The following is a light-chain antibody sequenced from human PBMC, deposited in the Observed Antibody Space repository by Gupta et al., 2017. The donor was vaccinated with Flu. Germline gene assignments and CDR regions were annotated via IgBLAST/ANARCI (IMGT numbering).Light chain of an antibody. Sequence: EIVLTQSPGPLSLSQGERATLSCRASQSVSSSYLAWYQQKPGQAPRHLIYGASSRATGSPDRFSGSGAGTDVTLTISRLEPEDVAVYYCQQYGSSPVITFGQGTRLEIK. CDR1: QSVSSSY. CDR2: GAS. J-gene: IGKJ5*01. CDR3: QQYGSSPVIT. V-gene: IGKV3-20*01.